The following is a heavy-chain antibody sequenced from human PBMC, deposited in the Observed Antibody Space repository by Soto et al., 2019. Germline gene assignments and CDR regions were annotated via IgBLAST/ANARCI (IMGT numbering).Heavy chain of an antibody. D-gene: IGHD3-16*01. J-gene: IGHJ6*02. V-gene: IGHV3-30*03. CDR3: AREIGATITFYHYGMDV. Sequence: QVYLVESGGGVVQPGRSLRLSCEASGFTFSDYAMHWVRQAPGKGLEWVAVISYDGSNKFYVDSVKGRFTISRDNSQNTVFLQMSSLEAEDTAVYFCAREIGATITFYHYGMDVWGQGTTVTVSS. CDR2: ISYDGSNK. CDR1: GFTFSDYA.